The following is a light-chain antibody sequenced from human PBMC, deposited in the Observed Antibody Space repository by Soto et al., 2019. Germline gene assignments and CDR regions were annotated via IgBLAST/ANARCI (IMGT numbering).Light chain of an antibody. Sequence: EVVLTQSPGTLSLSPGERATLSCRASQSVSNNYFAWYQQKPGQAPRLLIFGSSDRATGIPDRFSGSGSGRDFTLTISRLEAEDFAVYYCQQYGSSPPYTFRQWPKLEIK. CDR1: QSVSNNY. V-gene: IGKV3-20*01. CDR2: GSS. CDR3: QQYGSSPPYT. J-gene: IGKJ2*01.